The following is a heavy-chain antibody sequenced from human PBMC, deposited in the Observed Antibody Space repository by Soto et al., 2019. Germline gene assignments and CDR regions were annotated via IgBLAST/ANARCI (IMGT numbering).Heavy chain of an antibody. V-gene: IGHV3-30-3*01. D-gene: IGHD1-7*01. CDR3: ARYWNYDY. CDR2: ISYDGSNK. Sequence: QVQLVESGGGVVQPGRSLRLSCAASGFTFSSYAMHWVRQAPGKGLEWVAVISYDGSNKYYADSVKGRFTISRDNSKNTLYLLMNSLRAEDTAVYYCARYWNYDYWGQGTLVTVSS. CDR1: GFTFSSYA. J-gene: IGHJ4*02.